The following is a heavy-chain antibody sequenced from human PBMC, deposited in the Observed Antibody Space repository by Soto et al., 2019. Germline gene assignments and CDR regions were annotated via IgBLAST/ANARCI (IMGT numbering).Heavy chain of an antibody. Sequence: ETLSLTCSVPGGSNSSGPYSWGWIRQPPGKGLEWIGTFYYSGRTFYNPSLESRVTISVYPSKNQFSLTVSSVTAANAAVYYSPRLGGSSADATCSGYYTTDEWGPGTTVSVS. CDR1: GGSNSSGPYS. CDR3: PRLGGSSADATCSGYYTTDE. D-gene: IGHD2-2*01. J-gene: IGHJ6*02. CDR2: FYYSGRT. V-gene: IGHV4-39*01.